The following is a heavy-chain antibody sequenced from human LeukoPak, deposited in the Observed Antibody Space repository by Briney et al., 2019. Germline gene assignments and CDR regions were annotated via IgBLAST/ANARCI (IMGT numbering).Heavy chain of an antibody. CDR1: GFIFSQYS. CDR2: IRSSSET. J-gene: IGHJ5*02. Sequence: GGSLRLSCAASGFIFSQYSMNWVRQAPGEGLEWVSHIRSSSETFYADSVKGRFTISRDNARNSLYLQMNNLRGEDTAIYYCARDAGNSGYGCDLWGQGTLVTVSS. V-gene: IGHV3-48*01. D-gene: IGHD5-12*01. CDR3: ARDAGNSGYGCDL.